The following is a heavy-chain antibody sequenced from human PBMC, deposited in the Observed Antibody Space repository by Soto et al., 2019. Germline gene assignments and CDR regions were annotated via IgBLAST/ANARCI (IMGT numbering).Heavy chain of an antibody. CDR2: ISAYNGNT. J-gene: IGHJ6*02. CDR3: ARDSVRVGGYYYYYGMDV. Sequence: ASVKVSCKASGYTFTSYGISWVRQAPGQGLEWMGWISAYNGNTNYAQKLQGRVTMTTDTSTSTAYMELRSLRSDDTAAYYCARDSVRVGGYYYYYGMDVWGQGTTVTVCS. CDR1: GYTFTSYG. V-gene: IGHV1-18*04. D-gene: IGHD2-2*01.